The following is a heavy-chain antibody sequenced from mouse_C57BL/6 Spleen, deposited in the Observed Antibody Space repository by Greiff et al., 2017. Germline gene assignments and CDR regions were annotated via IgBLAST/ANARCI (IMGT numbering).Heavy chain of an antibody. CDR2: ISSGSNTI. J-gene: IGHJ4*01. V-gene: IGHV5-17*01. CDR1: GFTFSDYG. D-gene: IGHD1-1*01. Sequence: EVMLVESGGGLVKPGGSLKLSCAASGFTFSDYGMHWVRQAPEKGLEWVAYISSGSNTIYYADTVKGRFTISRDNAKNTLFLQMTSLRSEDTAMYYCARLTTVVATTPYYAMDYWGQGTSVTVSS. CDR3: ARLTTVVATTPYYAMDY.